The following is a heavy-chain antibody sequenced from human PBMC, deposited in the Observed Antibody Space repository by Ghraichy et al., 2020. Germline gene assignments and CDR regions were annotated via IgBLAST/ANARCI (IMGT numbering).Heavy chain of an antibody. J-gene: IGHJ4*02. CDR1: GFTFSNAW. V-gene: IGHV3-15*07. CDR3: TTEIGYYYGSGSYRAFDY. D-gene: IGHD3-10*01. CDR2: FKSKADGGTT. Sequence: GESLNISCEASGFTFSNAWMNWVRQAPGEGLEWVGRFKSKADGGTTDYAAPVKGRFTISRDDSKNTLYLQMNSLKSEDTAVYYCTTEIGYYYGSGSYRAFDYWGQGTLVTVSS.